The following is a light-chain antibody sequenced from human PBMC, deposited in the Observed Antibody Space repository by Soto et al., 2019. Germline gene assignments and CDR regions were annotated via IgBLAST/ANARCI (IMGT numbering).Light chain of an antibody. Sequence: QSALTQPASVSGSPGQSITISCTGTSSDVGSYNLVSWYQQHPGKAPKLVIYEVSKRPSGVSNRFSGSKSGNTASLTISGLQAEGEADYYCCSSAGSSTVFGTGTKVTVL. CDR3: CSSAGSSTV. J-gene: IGLJ1*01. CDR2: EVS. CDR1: SSDVGSYNL. V-gene: IGLV2-23*02.